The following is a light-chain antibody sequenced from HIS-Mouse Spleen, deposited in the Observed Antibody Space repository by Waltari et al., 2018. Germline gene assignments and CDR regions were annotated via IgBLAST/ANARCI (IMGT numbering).Light chain of an antibody. CDR1: KIGSKR. J-gene: IGLJ2*01. CDR3: YSTDSSGNHRV. Sequence: SYVLTQPPSVSVAPGQTARSTCGGNKIGSKRVHWYQQKPGQAPVLVVYADSDRPSGIPERFSGSSSGTMATLTISGAQVEDEADYYCYSTDSSGNHRVFGGGTKLTVL. V-gene: IGLV3-10*01. CDR2: ADS.